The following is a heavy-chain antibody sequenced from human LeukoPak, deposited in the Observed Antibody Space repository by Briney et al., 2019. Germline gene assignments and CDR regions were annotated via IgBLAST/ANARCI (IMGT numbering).Heavy chain of an antibody. V-gene: IGHV3-30*04. CDR3: ARRGGETVFDF. CDR1: GSTFSSYA. D-gene: IGHD3-16*01. J-gene: IGHJ4*02. CDR2: LSYDGNNE. Sequence: PGGSLRLSCAASGSTFSSYAMSWVRQAPGKGLEWVAFLSYDGNNEYYADSVRGRFTISRDNSKNTLYLQIHSLRPEDTAVYYCARRGGETVFDFWGQGTLVTVSS.